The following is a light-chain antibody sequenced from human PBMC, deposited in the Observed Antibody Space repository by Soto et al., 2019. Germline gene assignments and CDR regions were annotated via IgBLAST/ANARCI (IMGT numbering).Light chain of an antibody. Sequence: DLQMTQSPSSLPASVGDRVTITCRASQNIRSYLNWYQHKPGQAPKLLIYSASTLQSGVPAWFSGSGSGTDFTLTISSLQPEDFATYYCQQSYSAPRTFGPGTKLDIK. CDR3: QQSYSAPRT. CDR1: QNIRSY. CDR2: SAS. V-gene: IGKV1-39*01. J-gene: IGKJ3*01.